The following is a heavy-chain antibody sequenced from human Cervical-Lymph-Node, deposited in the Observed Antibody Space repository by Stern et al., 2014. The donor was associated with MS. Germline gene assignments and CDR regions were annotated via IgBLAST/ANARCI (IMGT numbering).Heavy chain of an antibody. Sequence: MQMVQSGAEVKKPGESLKISCKTSGYSFSNFWIGWVRPMPGKGLEWMGIIYAGKSDNKYRPSSPGQDTISSHESISTDYRQTRSLKASDAPMYYFLRRRDSGGYDTFDIWGQGTMLIVSS. V-gene: IGHV5-51*01. CDR3: LRRRDSGGYDTFDI. CDR1: GYSFSNFW. J-gene: IGHJ3*02. D-gene: IGHD3-22*01. CDR2: IYAGKSDN.